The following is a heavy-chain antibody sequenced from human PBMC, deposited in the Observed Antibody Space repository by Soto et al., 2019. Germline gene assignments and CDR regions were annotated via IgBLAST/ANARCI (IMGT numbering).Heavy chain of an antibody. D-gene: IGHD6-13*01. CDR3: ARAPTPLYSSSWYGVRV. CDR2: ISAFNANT. CDR1: GYGFTSNG. Sequence: GXSVKVSCKASGYGFTSNGISKMRHAPGQGLEWMGWISAFNANTNYAQKLQGRVTMTTDTSTSTAYMELRSLRSDDKAVYYCARAPTPLYSSSWYGVRVWGKGTLVTVSS. V-gene: IGHV1-18*01. J-gene: IGHJ4*02.